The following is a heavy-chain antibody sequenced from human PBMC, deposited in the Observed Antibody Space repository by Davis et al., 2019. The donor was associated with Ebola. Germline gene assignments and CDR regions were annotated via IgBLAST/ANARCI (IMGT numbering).Heavy chain of an antibody. D-gene: IGHD3-9*01. CDR2: IYYSGST. J-gene: IGHJ4*02. CDR3: SSLYYDLLTGFPN. CDR1: GGSISSSSYY. Sequence: MPSETLSLTCTVSGGSISSSSYYWGWIRQPPGKGLEWIGSIYYSGSTYYNPSLKSRVTISVDTSKNQFSLKLRSVTAADTAVYYCSSLYYDLLTGFPNWGQGTLVTVSS. V-gene: IGHV4-39*01.